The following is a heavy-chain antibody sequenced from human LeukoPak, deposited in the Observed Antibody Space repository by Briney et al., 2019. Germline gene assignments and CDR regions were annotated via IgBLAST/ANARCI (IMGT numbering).Heavy chain of an antibody. CDR3: ARVQVRDFWSGPRFEYFQH. CDR1: GFTFSDYY. V-gene: IGHV3-11*04. J-gene: IGHJ1*01. D-gene: IGHD3-3*01. CDR2: ISSSSSTI. Sequence: AGGSLRLSCAASGFTFSDYYMSWIRQAPGKGLEWVSYISSSSSTIYYADSVKGRFTISRDNAKNSLYLQMNSLRDEDTAVYYCARVQVRDFWSGPRFEYFQHWGQGTLVSVSS.